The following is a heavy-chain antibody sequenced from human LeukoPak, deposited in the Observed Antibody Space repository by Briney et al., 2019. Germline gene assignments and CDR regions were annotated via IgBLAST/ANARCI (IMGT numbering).Heavy chain of an antibody. CDR2: IYYSGSP. D-gene: IGHD3-16*01. Sequence: SETLSLTCTVSGGSISNYYWGWIRQPPGKGLEWIGSIYYSGSPYYNPSLKSRVTISIGTSKKQFFLKLSSVTAADTAVYYCARDTIGIGLRLGEYIDSWGQGTLVTVSS. CDR1: GGSISNYY. CDR3: ARDTIGIGLRLGEYIDS. J-gene: IGHJ4*02. V-gene: IGHV4-39*07.